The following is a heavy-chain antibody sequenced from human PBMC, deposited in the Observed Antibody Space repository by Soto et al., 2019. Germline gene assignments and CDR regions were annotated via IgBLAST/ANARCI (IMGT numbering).Heavy chain of an antibody. CDR1: GASIGGSGPY. CDR3: ARDFWSGYGYFDF. D-gene: IGHD3-3*01. V-gene: IGHV4-31*03. Sequence: QVQLQESGPGLVKPSQTLSLTCTVSGASIGGSGPYWSWIRQLPGKGLEWIGYIYYTGTTYYNPSLESRLTISMDTSNNQVSLKLTSVTAADTAVYYCARDFWSGYGYFDFWGQGTLVTVSS. CDR2: IYYTGTT. J-gene: IGHJ4*02.